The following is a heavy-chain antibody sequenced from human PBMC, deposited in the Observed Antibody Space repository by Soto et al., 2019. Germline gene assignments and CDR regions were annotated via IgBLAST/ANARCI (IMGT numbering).Heavy chain of an antibody. CDR2: ISSSSSYT. Sequence: WGSLRLSCAASGFTFVDYYMSCSRQAPFKGLEWVSYISSSSSYTNYADSVKGRFTISRDNAKNSLYLQMNSLRAEDTAVYYCARYHNGWFDPWGQGTLVTVSS. D-gene: IGHD1-20*01. J-gene: IGHJ5*02. CDR3: ARYHNGWFDP. CDR1: GFTFVDYY. V-gene: IGHV3-11*06.